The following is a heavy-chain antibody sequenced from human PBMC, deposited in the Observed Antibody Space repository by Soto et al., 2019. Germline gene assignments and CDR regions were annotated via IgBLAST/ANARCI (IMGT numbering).Heavy chain of an antibody. CDR2: IIPIFGTA. CDR3: ARDQDSGYVINLLYFYNMDV. V-gene: IGHV1-69*12. Sequence: QVQLVQSGAEVKKPGSSVKVSCKASGGTFSSYAISWVRQAPGQGLEWMGGIIPIFGTANYAQKFQGRVTSTADESTSTAYMELSSLRSEDTAVYYCARDQDSGYVINLLYFYNMDVWGQGTTVTVSS. J-gene: IGHJ6*02. CDR1: GGTFSSYA. D-gene: IGHD5-12*01.